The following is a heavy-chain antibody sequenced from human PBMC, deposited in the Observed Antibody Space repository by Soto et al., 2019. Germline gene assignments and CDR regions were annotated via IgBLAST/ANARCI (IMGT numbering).Heavy chain of an antibody. CDR1: GGSISSGGYY. Sequence: PSETLSLTCTVSGGSISSGGYYWSWIRQHPGKGLEWIGYIYYSGSTYYNPSLKSRVTISADTSKNQFSLKLSSVTAADTAVYYCARRRDYDILTGDAFDIWGQGTMVTVSS. CDR2: IYYSGST. CDR3: ARRRDYDILTGDAFDI. D-gene: IGHD3-9*01. V-gene: IGHV4-31*03. J-gene: IGHJ3*02.